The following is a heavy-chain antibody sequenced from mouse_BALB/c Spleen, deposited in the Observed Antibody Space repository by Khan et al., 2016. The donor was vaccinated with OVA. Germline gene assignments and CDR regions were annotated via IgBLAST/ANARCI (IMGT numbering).Heavy chain of an antibody. CDR1: GYTFTNYG. D-gene: IGHD6-1*01. Sequence: QIQLVQSGPELKKPGETVKISCKASGYTFTNYGMNWVKQAPGKGLKWMGWINTNTGEPTYAEEFKGRFAFSLETSASTAYLQINNLKKEDTATYFCARRAPLDYWGQGTTLTVSS. CDR3: ARRAPLDY. V-gene: IGHV9-3*02. CDR2: INTNTGEP. J-gene: IGHJ2*01.